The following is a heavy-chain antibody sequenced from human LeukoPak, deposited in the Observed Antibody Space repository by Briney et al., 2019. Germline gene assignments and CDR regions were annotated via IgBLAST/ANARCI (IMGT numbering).Heavy chain of an antibody. J-gene: IGHJ5*02. CDR1: GGSISSGSYY. D-gene: IGHD4-11*01. Sequence: SETLSLTCTVSGGSISSGSYYWSWIRQTPGKGLEWIGYLYYSGSTNYNPSLKSRVTISIDMSKNQFSLKLSSVTAADTAVYYCVASNYNNWIDPWGQGTLVTVSS. V-gene: IGHV4-61*01. CDR3: VASNYNNWIDP. CDR2: LYYSGST.